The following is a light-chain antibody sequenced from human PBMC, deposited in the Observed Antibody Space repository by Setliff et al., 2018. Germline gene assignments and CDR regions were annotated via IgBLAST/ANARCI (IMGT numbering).Light chain of an antibody. V-gene: IGLV2-11*01. CDR2: DVT. CDR1: SGDIGAYNY. Sequence: QSALTQPASVSGSPGQSITISCTGTSGDIGAYNYVSWYQQHPGKAPKLMIYDVTKRPSGVPDRFSGSKSGNTASLTISGLQAEDEADYYCCSYAGSYTNYVFGTGTKVTVL. CDR3: CSYAGSYTNYV. J-gene: IGLJ1*01.